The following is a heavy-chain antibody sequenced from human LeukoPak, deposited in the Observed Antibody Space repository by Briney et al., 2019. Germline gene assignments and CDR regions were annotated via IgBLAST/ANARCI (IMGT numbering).Heavy chain of an antibody. J-gene: IGHJ4*02. CDR1: GFTFSSYS. D-gene: IGHD1-7*01. CDR3: ARDGGWNSYFDY. Sequence: GGSLRLSCAASGFTFSSYSMNWVRQAPGEGLEWVSSISSSSSYIYYADSVKGRFTISRDNAKNSLYLQMNSLRAEDTAVYYCARDGGWNSYFDYWGQGTLVTVSS. CDR2: ISSSSSYI. V-gene: IGHV3-21*01.